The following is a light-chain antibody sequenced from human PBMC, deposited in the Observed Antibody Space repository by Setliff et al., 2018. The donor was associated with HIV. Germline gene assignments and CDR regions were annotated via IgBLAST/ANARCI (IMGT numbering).Light chain of an antibody. Sequence: SALTQPSSVSGSPGQAITISCTGNNSDIGTYDLVSWYQQHPGRAPKLTIFEVKRRPSGVSNLFSGSKSGNTASLTIPGLQAEDEATYFCPSYTGSDTVDAFGTQTKVTVL. CDR2: EVK. CDR3: PSYTGSDTVDA. J-gene: IGLJ1*01. CDR1: NSDIGTYDL. V-gene: IGLV2-23*02.